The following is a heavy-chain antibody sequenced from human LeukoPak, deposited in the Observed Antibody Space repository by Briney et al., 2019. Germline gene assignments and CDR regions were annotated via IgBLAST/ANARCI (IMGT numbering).Heavy chain of an antibody. Sequence: PGGSLRLSCAASGFTFSSYAMHWVRQAPGKGLEWVAVISYDGSNKYYADSVKGRFTISRDNSKNTLYLQMNSLRAEDTAVYYCARAFQPGATLFDYWGQGTLVTVSS. CDR2: ISYDGSNK. CDR3: ARAFQPGATLFDY. V-gene: IGHV3-30-3*01. D-gene: IGHD1-26*01. J-gene: IGHJ4*02. CDR1: GFTFSSYA.